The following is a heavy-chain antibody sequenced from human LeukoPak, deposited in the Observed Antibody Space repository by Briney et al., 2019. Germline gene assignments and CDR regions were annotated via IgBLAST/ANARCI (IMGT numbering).Heavy chain of an antibody. Sequence: QTGGSLRLSCVASGFRFGDFAMSWVRLAPGKGLEWVSSISGSGDGTYYADSVKGRFTISRDNSRNTMYLQTNSLRAKDTALYYCAKQEGWELGDYYFDYWGQGTLVTVSS. J-gene: IGHJ4*02. CDR3: AKQEGWELGDYYFDY. CDR1: GFRFGDFA. CDR2: ISGSGDGT. D-gene: IGHD1-26*01. V-gene: IGHV3-23*01.